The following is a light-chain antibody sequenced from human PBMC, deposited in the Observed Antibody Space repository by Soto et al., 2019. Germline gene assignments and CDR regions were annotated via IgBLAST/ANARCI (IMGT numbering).Light chain of an antibody. CDR1: KSDIGVYDF. V-gene: IGLV2-8*01. CDR2: EVV. CDR3: KSYAGSNTYV. Sequence: QSALTQPPSASGSPGQSVTISCTGTKSDIGVYDFVSWYQHHPGKAPRLILYEVVQRPSGVPDRFSGSKSGNTASLTVSGLQAADEADYFCKSYAGSNTYVFGSGTQLTVL. J-gene: IGLJ7*01.